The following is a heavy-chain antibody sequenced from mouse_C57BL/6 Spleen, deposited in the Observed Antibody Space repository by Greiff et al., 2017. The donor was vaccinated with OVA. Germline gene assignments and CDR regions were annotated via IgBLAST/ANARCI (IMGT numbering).Heavy chain of an antibody. J-gene: IGHJ2*01. D-gene: IGHD2-2*01. V-gene: IGHV1-66*01. CDR2: IYPGSGNT. Sequence: QVQLKQSGPELVKPGASVKISCKASGYSFTSYYIHWVKQRPGQGLEWIGWIYPGSGNTKYNEKFKGKATLTADTSSSTAYMQLSSLTSEDSAVYYCARIGYDAGFDYWGQGTTLTVSS. CDR1: GYSFTSYY. CDR3: ARIGYDAGFDY.